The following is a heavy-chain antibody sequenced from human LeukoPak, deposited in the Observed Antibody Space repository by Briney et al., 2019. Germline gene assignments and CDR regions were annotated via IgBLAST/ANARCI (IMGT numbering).Heavy chain of an antibody. D-gene: IGHD6-13*01. CDR1: GFTLSNYW. J-gene: IGHJ6*02. Sequence: GGSLRLSCAVSGFTLSNYWMSWVRQAPGKGLEWVANINQDGSQKDYVDSVKGRFTISKDNAKNSLYLQMSSLRADDTAVYYCATTIIAATMDVWGQGTTVTVSS. CDR3: ATTIIAATMDV. CDR2: INQDGSQK. V-gene: IGHV3-7*01.